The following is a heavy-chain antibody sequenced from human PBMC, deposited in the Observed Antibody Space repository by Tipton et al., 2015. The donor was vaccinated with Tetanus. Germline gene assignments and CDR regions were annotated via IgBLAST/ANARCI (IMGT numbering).Heavy chain of an antibody. D-gene: IGHD2-2*01. J-gene: IGHJ4*02. V-gene: IGHV1-8*01. CDR3: AEIGGVYQRSHDC. CDR2: MKPNSGST. Sequence: QSGPEVKKPGASVKVSCKTSGYTFTSYDINWVRQATGQGLEWMGWMKPNSGSTGYAQKFRGRVTMTRDTSINTAYMELSDLRSEDTAVYFWAEIGGVYQRSHDCWGQGTPVTVSS. CDR1: GYTFTSYD.